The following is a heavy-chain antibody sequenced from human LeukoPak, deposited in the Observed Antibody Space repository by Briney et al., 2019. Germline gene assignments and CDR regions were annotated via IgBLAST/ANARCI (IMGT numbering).Heavy chain of an antibody. J-gene: IGHJ4*02. V-gene: IGHV3-23*01. CDR2: ISGSGGST. Sequence: GGTLRLSCAASGFTFSSYGMSWVRQAPGKGLVWVSGISGSGGSTYYADSVKGRFTISRDNSKNTLYLQMNSLRAEDTAVYYCAKDLRGYSYGYSMGGLIDYWGQGTLVTVSS. D-gene: IGHD5-18*01. CDR3: AKDLRGYSYGYSMGGLIDY. CDR1: GFTFSSYG.